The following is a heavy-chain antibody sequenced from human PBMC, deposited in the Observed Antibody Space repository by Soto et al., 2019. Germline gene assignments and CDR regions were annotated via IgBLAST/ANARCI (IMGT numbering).Heavy chain of an antibody. CDR1: GYTFTGYY. CDR2: INPNSGGT. J-gene: IGHJ3*02. V-gene: IGHV1-2*04. D-gene: IGHD3-9*01. Sequence: QVQLVQSGAEVKKPGASVKVSCKASGYTFTGYYMHWVRQAPGQGLDWMGWINPNSGGTNYAQKFQGWVTMTRDTSISTAYMELSRLRSDDTAVYYCARAYYDLLTGYYKDAFDIWGQGTMVTVSS. CDR3: ARAYYDLLTGYYKDAFDI.